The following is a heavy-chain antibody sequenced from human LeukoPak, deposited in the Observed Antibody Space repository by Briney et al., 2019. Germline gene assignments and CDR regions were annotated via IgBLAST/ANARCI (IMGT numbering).Heavy chain of an antibody. CDR2: IYYSGST. CDR3: ARRHLRGVVNY. J-gene: IGHJ4*02. CDR1: GGSISRSSYY. D-gene: IGHD2-15*01. V-gene: IGHV4-39*01. Sequence: SETLSLTCTVSGGSISRSSYYWGWVRQPPGKGLEWIGSIYYSGSTNYNPSLKSRVTISADTTKNQFSLKLSTVTAADTAVYYCARRHLRGVVNYWGQGTLVTVSS.